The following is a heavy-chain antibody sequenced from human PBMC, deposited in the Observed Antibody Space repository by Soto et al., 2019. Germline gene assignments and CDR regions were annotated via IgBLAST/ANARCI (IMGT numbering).Heavy chain of an antibody. V-gene: IGHV3-23*01. CDR2: ISGSGGST. J-gene: IGHJ5*02. Sequence: PGGSLRLSCAASGFTFSSYAMSWVRQAPGKGLEWVSAISGSGGSTYYADSVKGRFTISRDNSKNTLYLQVNSLRAEDTAVYYCAKDAAPSKITIFGVVAYNWFDPWGQGTLVTVSS. CDR1: GFTFSSYA. D-gene: IGHD3-3*01. CDR3: AKDAAPSKITIFGVVAYNWFDP.